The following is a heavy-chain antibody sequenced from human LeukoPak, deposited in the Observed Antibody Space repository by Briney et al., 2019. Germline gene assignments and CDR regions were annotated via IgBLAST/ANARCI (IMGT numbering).Heavy chain of an antibody. CDR3: ARDKRGDFWSGYPSYYMDV. D-gene: IGHD3-3*01. Sequence: SQTLPLTCAISGDSVSSNSAAWNWIRQSPSRGLEWLGRTYYRSKWYNDYAVSVKSRITINPDTSKSQFSLQLNSVTPEDTAVYYCARDKRGDFWSGYPSYYMDVWGKGTTVTVSS. J-gene: IGHJ6*03. V-gene: IGHV6-1*01. CDR1: GDSVSSNSAA. CDR2: TYYRSKWYN.